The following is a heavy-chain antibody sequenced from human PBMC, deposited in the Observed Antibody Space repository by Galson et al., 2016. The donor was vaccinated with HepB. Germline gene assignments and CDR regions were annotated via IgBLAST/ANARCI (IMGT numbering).Heavy chain of an antibody. D-gene: IGHD4-17*01. CDR1: EFTFNYYW. CDR3: ARSGEPS. V-gene: IGHV3-7*01. CDR2: INQDGFEK. Sequence: SLRLSCATSEFTFNYYWMTWVRQAPGKGLEWVANINQDGFEKYYVGSVEGRFTISRDNAKKSLYLQMDSLRAEDTAVHYCARSGEPSWGQGTLVTVSS. J-gene: IGHJ5*02.